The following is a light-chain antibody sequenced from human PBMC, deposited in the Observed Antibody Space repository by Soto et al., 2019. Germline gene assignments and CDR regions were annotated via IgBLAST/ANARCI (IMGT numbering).Light chain of an antibody. CDR3: GTWDSSLSAGYV. CDR1: NSNIGRNY. V-gene: IGLV1-51*01. Sequence: QSVLTQPPSVSAAPGQKVTITCSGSNSNIGRNYVSWYQHFPKTAPKLLIYDNDRRPSGIPDRFSGSKSGSSATLAITGLQTGDEADYYCGTWDSSLSAGYVFGTGTKLTVL. CDR2: DND. J-gene: IGLJ1*01.